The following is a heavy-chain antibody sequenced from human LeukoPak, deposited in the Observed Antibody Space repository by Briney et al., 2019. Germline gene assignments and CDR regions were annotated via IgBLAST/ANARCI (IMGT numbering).Heavy chain of an antibody. CDR3: AKDAVVWGVRPYYYYMDV. D-gene: IGHD3-10*01. Sequence: GGSLRLSCAASGFTFSSYWMSWVRQAPGKGLEWVANIKQDGSEKYYVDSVKGRFTISRDNAKNSLYLQMNSLRVEDTAVYYCAKDAVVWGVRPYYYYMDVWGKGTTVTISS. J-gene: IGHJ6*03. V-gene: IGHV3-7*03. CDR1: GFTFSSYW. CDR2: IKQDGSEK.